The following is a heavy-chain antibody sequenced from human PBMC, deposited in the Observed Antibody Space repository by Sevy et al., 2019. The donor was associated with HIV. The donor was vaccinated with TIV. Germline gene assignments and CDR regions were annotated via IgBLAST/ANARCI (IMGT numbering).Heavy chain of an antibody. CDR2: ISSSSSYI. J-gene: IGHJ6*02. V-gene: IGHV3-21*01. CDR3: ARRGGHYYYYGMDV. Sequence: GGSLRLSCAASGFTFSSYSMNWVRQAPGKGLEWVSSISSSSSYIYYADSVKGRFTISRDNAKNSLYLQMNSLRAEDTAVYYCARRGGHYYYYGMDVWGQRTTVTVSS. CDR1: GFTFSSYS. D-gene: IGHD6-25*01.